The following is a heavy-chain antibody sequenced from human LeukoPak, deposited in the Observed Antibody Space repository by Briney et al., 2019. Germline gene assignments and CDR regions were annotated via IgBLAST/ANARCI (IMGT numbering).Heavy chain of an antibody. CDR3: ARDLRAYDFWSGYYTMGYYYYMDV. CDR2: IYYSGST. CDR1: GGSISSSSYY. V-gene: IGHV4-39*07. D-gene: IGHD3-3*01. J-gene: IGHJ6*03. Sequence: SETLSLTCTVSGGSISSSSYYWGWIRQPPGKGLEWIGSIYYSGSTYYNPSLKSRVTISVDTSKNQFSLKLSSVTAADTAVYFCARDLRAYDFWSGYYTMGYYYYMDVWGKGTTVTVSS.